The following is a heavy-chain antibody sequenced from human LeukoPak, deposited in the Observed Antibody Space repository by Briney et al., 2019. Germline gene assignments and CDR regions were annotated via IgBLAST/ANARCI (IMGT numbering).Heavy chain of an antibody. D-gene: IGHD3-22*01. CDR3: ARGLSGSPFQH. CDR1: GGSISSSSYY. V-gene: IGHV4-39*07. J-gene: IGHJ1*01. Sequence: PSETLSLTCTVSGGSISSSSYYWGWIRQPPGKGLEWIGSIYYSGSTYYNPSLKSRVTISVDTSKNQFSLKLSSVTAADTAVYYCARGLSGSPFQHWGQGTLVTVSS. CDR2: IYYSGST.